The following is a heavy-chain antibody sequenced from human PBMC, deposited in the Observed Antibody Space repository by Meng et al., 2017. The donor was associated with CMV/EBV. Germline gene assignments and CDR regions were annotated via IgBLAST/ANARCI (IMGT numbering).Heavy chain of an antibody. Sequence: GSLRLSCAVSGGSISSSNWWSWVRQPPGTGLEWIGEIYHSGSTNYNPSLKSRVTISVDKSKNRFSLKLSSVTAADTAVYYCARGREYYDFWSGYLIRWFDPWGQGTLVTVSS. D-gene: IGHD3-3*01. CDR3: ARGREYYDFWSGYLIRWFDP. CDR2: IYHSGST. J-gene: IGHJ5*02. V-gene: IGHV4-4*02. CDR1: GGSISSSNW.